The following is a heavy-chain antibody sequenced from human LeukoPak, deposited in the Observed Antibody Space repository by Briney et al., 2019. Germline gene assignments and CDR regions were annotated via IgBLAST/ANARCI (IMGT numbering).Heavy chain of an antibody. V-gene: IGHV3-20*04. CDR3: ARSFSGSREY. CDR1: GFTFDDYG. J-gene: IGHJ4*02. D-gene: IGHD5-24*01. CDR2: ISGSGGST. Sequence: GGSLRLSCVASGFTFDDYGMSWVRQAPGKGLEWVSGISGSGGSTYYADSVKGRFTISRDNAKNTVSLQMNSLRAEDTAVYYCARSFSGSREYWGQGTRVTVSS.